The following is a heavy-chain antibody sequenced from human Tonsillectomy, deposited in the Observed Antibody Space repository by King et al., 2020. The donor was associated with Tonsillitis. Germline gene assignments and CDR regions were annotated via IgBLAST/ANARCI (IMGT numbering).Heavy chain of an antibody. CDR3: ARGLSRIQRLGY. Sequence: VQLQESGPGLVKPSETLSLTCTVSGGSISSYYWSWIRQPPGKGLEWIGYIYYSGSTNYNPSLKSRVTVSVDTTKNQFSLTLSSVTAADTAGYYCARGLSRIQRLGYWGQGTLVTVSS. J-gene: IGHJ4*02. D-gene: IGHD5-18*01. CDR2: IYYSGST. CDR1: GGSISSYY. V-gene: IGHV4-59*01.